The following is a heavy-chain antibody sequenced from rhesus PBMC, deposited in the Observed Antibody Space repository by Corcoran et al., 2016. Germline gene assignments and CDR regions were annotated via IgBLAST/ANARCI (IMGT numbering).Heavy chain of an antibody. CDR2: IYGRCRST. CDR1: GGSISSSY. CDR3: ASEGPPAYYGLDS. V-gene: IGHV4-169*02. Sequence: QLQLQESGPGLVKPSETLSVTCAVSGGSISSSYWSWIRQAPGKGLEWIGYIYGRCRSTTSNPSLKRRVTLSVDTSKNQLSLKLSSVTAADTAVYYCASEGPPAYYGLDSWGQGVVVTVSS. J-gene: IGHJ6*01.